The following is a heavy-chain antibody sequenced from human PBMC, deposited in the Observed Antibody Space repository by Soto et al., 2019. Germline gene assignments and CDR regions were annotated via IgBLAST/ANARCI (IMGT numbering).Heavy chain of an antibody. CDR1: GFTVSSYS. CDR2: ISSSSSTI. J-gene: IGHJ6*02. Sequence: EVQLVESGGGLVQPGGSLRLSCAASGFTVSSYSMNGVRQAPGKGLERVSYISSSSSTIYYADPVKGRFTIARDNAKISLYLKMHSLRAEDTAVYYCAIDEIVVVHCMDVWGQGTTVTVSS. V-gene: IGHV3-48*01. D-gene: IGHD2-2*01. CDR3: AIDEIVVVHCMDV.